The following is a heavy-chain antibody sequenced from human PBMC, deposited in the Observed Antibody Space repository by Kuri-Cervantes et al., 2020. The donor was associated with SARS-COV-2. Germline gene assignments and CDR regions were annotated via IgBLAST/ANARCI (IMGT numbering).Heavy chain of an antibody. CDR2: ISSDGINK. Sequence: GESLKISCAASGFTFKTCATHWVRQAPGKGLEWVAMISSDGINKSYADSVKGRFTISRDNSRNTLYLQIISLRTEDTAVFYCARARVGVFDFWGQGALVTVSS. J-gene: IGHJ4*02. CDR1: GFTFKTCA. D-gene: IGHD2-21*01. CDR3: ARARVGVFDF. V-gene: IGHV3-30*04.